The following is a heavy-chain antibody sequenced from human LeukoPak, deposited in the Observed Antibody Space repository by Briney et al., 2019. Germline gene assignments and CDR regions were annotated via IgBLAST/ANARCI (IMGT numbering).Heavy chain of an antibody. CDR3: ARDIFRSSYFDY. V-gene: IGHV1-2*02. J-gene: IGHJ4*01. Sequence: ASVKVSCKASGHTFNDYYMNWVRQAPGQGLEWMAWINPNTGGTNYAQRFQGRVTMTRDTSISTAYMELSRLTSDDTAVYYCARDIFRSSYFDYWGHGTLVTVSS. CDR1: GHTFNDYY. D-gene: IGHD3-9*01. CDR2: INPNTGGT.